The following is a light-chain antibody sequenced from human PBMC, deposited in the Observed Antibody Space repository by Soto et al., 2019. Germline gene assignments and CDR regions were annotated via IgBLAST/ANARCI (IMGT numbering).Light chain of an antibody. J-gene: IGKJ2*01. CDR1: QSVSSN. CDR3: QQYNNWPPNT. V-gene: IGKV3-15*01. Sequence: EIVMTQSPATLSVSPGERATLSCRASQSVSSNLAWYQQKPGQAPRLLIYGASTRATGIPARFSGSGSGTEFTLTISSLPFEDFAVYYCQQYNNWPPNTFGQGTKLEIK. CDR2: GAS.